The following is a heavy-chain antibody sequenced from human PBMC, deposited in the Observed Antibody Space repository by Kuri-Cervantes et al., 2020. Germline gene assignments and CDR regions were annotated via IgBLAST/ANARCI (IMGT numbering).Heavy chain of an antibody. D-gene: IGHD3-3*01. CDR1: GFSLSTSGVG. CDR3: AHSRFLEWLHDAFDI. CDR2: IYWDDDK. J-gene: IGHJ3*02. V-gene: IGHV2-5*02. Sequence: SGPTLVKPTQTLTLTCTFSGFSLSTSGVGVGWIRQPPGKTLEWLAVIYWDDDKRYSPSLKSRLTTTKDTSKNQVVLTMTNMDPVDTATYYCAHSRFLEWLHDAFDIWGQGTMVTVSS.